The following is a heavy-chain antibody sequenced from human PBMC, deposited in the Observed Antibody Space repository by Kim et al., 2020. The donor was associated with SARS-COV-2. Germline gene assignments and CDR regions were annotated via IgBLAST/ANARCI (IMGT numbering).Heavy chain of an antibody. CDR3: ARSLGPWELLAFDI. Sequence: GGSLRLSCAASGFTVSSNYMSWVRQAPGKGLEWVSVIYSGGSTYYADSVKGRFTISRHNSKNTLYLQMNSLRAEDTAVYYCARSLGPWELLAFDIWGQGTMVTVSS. CDR1: GFTVSSNY. CDR2: IYSGGST. V-gene: IGHV3-53*04. J-gene: IGHJ3*02. D-gene: IGHD1-26*01.